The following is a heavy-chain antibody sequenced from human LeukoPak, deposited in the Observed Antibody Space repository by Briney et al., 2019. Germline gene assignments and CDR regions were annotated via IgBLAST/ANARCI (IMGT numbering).Heavy chain of an antibody. Sequence: ASVKVSCKASGYTFTGYYMHWVRLAPGEGLEWMGWINPNTGGTNYAQKFQGRVTMTRDTSISTAYMELSRLRSDDTAVYYCASLGYCSGGSCYWAGGYYYYYMDVWGKGTTVTISS. V-gene: IGHV1-2*02. CDR3: ASLGYCSGGSCYWAGGYYYYYMDV. D-gene: IGHD2-15*01. CDR2: INPNTGGT. J-gene: IGHJ6*03. CDR1: GYTFTGYY.